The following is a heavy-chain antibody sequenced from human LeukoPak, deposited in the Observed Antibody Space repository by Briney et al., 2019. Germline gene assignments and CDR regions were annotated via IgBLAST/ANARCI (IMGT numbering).Heavy chain of an antibody. D-gene: IGHD2-15*01. Sequence: SEALSLTCTVSGGSLSSYYWRWLRQPPAKGLAGIGYIYYSGSTNYNPSLKSRVTISVDTSKNQFSLKLSSVTAANTAVYYCARVRGSAEFHYMDVWGKGTTVTVSS. CDR3: ARVRGSAEFHYMDV. J-gene: IGHJ6*03. CDR2: IYYSGST. V-gene: IGHV4-59*01. CDR1: GGSLSSYY.